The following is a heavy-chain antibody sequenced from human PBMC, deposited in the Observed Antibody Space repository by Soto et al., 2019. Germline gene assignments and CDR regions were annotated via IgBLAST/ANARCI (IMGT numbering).Heavy chain of an antibody. CDR2: INPSGGST. D-gene: IGHD3-22*01. CDR3: ARDYFLDSSGADAFDI. Sequence: ASVKVSCTASGYTFASYYMHWVRQAPGQGLEWMGIINPSGGSTSYAQKLQGRVTMTTDTSTSTAYMELSSLRSDDTAVYYCARDYFLDSSGADAFDIWGQGTMVTVSS. J-gene: IGHJ3*02. V-gene: IGHV1-46*01. CDR1: GYTFASYY.